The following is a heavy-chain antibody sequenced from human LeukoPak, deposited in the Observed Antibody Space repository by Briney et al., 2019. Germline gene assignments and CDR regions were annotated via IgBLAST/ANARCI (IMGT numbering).Heavy chain of an antibody. D-gene: IGHD3-10*01. CDR1: GGSFSGYY. J-gene: IGHJ2*01. V-gene: IGHV4-34*01. Sequence: PSETLSLTCAVYGGSFSGYYWSWIRQPPGKGLEWIGEINHSGSTNYNPSLKSRVTISVDTSKKQFSLKLSSVTAADTAVYYCARVRAASWYFDLWGRGTLVTVSS. CDR3: ARVRAASWYFDL. CDR2: INHSGST.